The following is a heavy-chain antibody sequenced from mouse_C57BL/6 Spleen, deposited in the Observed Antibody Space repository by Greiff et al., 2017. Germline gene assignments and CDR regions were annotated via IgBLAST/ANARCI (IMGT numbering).Heavy chain of an antibody. CDR3: TREGFTTVVDYAMDY. V-gene: IGHV1-15*01. D-gene: IGHD1-1*01. J-gene: IGHJ4*01. CDR2: IDPETGGT. Sequence: VQLQQSGAELVRPGASVTLSCKASGYTFTDYEMHWVKQTPVHGLEWIGAIDPETGGTAYNQKFKGKAILTADKSSSTAYMEIRSLTSEDSAVYYCTREGFTTVVDYAMDYWGQGTSVTVSS. CDR1: GYTFTDYE.